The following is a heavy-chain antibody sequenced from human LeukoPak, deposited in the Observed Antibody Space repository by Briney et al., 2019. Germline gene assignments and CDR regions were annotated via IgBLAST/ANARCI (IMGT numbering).Heavy chain of an antibody. Sequence: GRSLRLSCAASGFTFSSSGMHWVRQAPGKGLEWVAFISYDGGNTDYADSVKGRFTISRDNAKNSLYLQMNSLRAEDTALYYCAREEGYYDSSGYSHYWGQGTLVTVSS. CDR3: AREEGYYDSSGYSHY. J-gene: IGHJ4*02. D-gene: IGHD3-22*01. CDR1: GFTFSSSG. V-gene: IGHV3-30*03. CDR2: ISYDGGNT.